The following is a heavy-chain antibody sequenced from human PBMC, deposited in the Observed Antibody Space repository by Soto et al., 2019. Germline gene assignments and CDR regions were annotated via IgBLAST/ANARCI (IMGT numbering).Heavy chain of an antibody. CDR3: ARVMIINSRSVFDF. CDR1: GFTFSSYC. CDR2: LNQDGSDK. D-gene: IGHD1-1*01. J-gene: IGHJ4*01. Sequence: GGSLRLSCAASGFTFSSYCMHWVRQAPGKGLEFVANLNQDGSDKYYGDSVKGRFTISRDNAKNSLYVQMNSLRVEDTAVYYCARVMIINSRSVFDFWGHGTLVTVSS. V-gene: IGHV3-7*01.